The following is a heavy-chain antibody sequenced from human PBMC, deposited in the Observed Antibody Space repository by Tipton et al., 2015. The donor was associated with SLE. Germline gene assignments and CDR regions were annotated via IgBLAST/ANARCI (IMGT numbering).Heavy chain of an antibody. V-gene: IGHV3-23*03. D-gene: IGHD6-6*01. CDR2: IYSAGTT. CDR3: ARAPNYYGSSYSYFAH. Sequence: SLRLSCAASGFTFDDYGMSWVRQAPGKGLEWVSVIYSAGTTYYADSVKGRFTVSRDDSKNTLYLQMHSLRAEDTALYYCARAPNYYGSSYSYFAHWGQGTLVTVSS. CDR1: GFTFDDYG. J-gene: IGHJ4*02.